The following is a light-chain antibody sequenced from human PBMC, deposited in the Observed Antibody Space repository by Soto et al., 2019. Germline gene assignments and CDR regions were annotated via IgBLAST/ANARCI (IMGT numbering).Light chain of an antibody. J-gene: IGKJ5*01. V-gene: IGKV3-15*01. Sequence: DIVRTQSPATLSVSPGERATLSCRASQSVSSNLAWYQQKPGQAPRLLIYGASTRATGIPARFSGSGSGTEFTLTISSLQSEDFAVYYRQQYNNWPTFGQGTRLEIK. CDR3: QQYNNWPT. CDR1: QSVSSN. CDR2: GAS.